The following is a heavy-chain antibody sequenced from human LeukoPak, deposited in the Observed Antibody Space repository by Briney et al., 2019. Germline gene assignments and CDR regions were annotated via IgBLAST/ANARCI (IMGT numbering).Heavy chain of an antibody. J-gene: IGHJ4*02. Sequence: SETLSLTCTVSGGSINRYYWSWIRQPPGKGLEWIGYIYYSGSTNYNPSLKSRVTISLDTSKNQFSLKLSSVTAADTAVYYCARLSQWLGPFDYWGQGTLVTVSS. D-gene: IGHD6-19*01. CDR2: IYYSGST. V-gene: IGHV4-59*01. CDR3: ARLSQWLGPFDY. CDR1: GGSINRYY.